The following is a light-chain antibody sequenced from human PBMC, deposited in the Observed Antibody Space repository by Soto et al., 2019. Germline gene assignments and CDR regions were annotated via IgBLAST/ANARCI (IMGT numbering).Light chain of an antibody. J-gene: IGKJ4*01. CDR1: QGIGSY. CDR2: VAS. V-gene: IGKV1-9*01. Sequence: IQLTQSPSFLSASVGDTVTITCRASQGIGSYLAWYQQKPGTVPNLLIYVASTLQSGVPSRFSGSGSGTEFTLTINSLQPEDFATYYCQQFGSYPLTFGGGTEVEIK. CDR3: QQFGSYPLT.